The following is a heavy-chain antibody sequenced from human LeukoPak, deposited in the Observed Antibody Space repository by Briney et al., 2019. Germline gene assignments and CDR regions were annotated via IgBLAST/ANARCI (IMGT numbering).Heavy chain of an antibody. CDR2: IKQDETEK. V-gene: IGHV3-7*01. D-gene: IGHD6-19*01. CDR1: GFTFSNFW. J-gene: IGHJ6*02. Sequence: GGSLRLSCTASGFTFSNFWMGWVRQAPGKGLEWVANIKQDETEKFYLGSVKGRFTISRDNAKNSLYLQMNSLRAEDTAVYYCARSVSSGFFHYYGMDVWGQGTTVTVSS. CDR3: ARSVSSGFFHYYGMDV.